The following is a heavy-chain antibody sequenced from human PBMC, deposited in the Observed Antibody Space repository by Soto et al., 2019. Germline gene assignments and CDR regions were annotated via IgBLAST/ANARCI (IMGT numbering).Heavy chain of an antibody. V-gene: IGHV4-59*12. CDR2: IYYSGST. CDR1: GGSISGFY. J-gene: IGHJ6*02. Sequence: SETLPLTCTVSGGSISGFYWSWIQQPPGKGLEWIGYIYYSGSTNYNPSLESRVTISVDTSKNQFSLKLTSLSAADTAVYFCARDRYGLDVWGQGTTVTVSS. CDR3: ARDRYGLDV.